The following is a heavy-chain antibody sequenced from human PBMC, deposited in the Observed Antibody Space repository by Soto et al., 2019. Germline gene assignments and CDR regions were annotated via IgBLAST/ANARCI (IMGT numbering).Heavy chain of an antibody. Sequence: QVQLQESGPGLVMPSQTLSLTCTVSGDSVSSGGYYWNWIRQHPGRGLEWLGYIYDSETTYYNPSLGSRRSISVDASKNQSSLTVTSVTPADTAVYYCARENFGVIVHDAFDLWGQGTMVTVSS. CDR2: IYDSETT. D-gene: IGHD2-8*01. CDR3: ARENFGVIVHDAFDL. CDR1: GDSVSSGGYY. V-gene: IGHV4-31*03. J-gene: IGHJ3*01.